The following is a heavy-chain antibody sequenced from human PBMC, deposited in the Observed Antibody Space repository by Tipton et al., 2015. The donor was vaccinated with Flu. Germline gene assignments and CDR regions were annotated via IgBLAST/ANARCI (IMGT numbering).Heavy chain of an antibody. CDR2: ISSTGTTI. V-gene: IGHV3-48*03. J-gene: IGHJ4*02. CDR3: ARGTYSFDY. D-gene: IGHD5-12*01. Sequence: SLRLSCAASEFTFSRYEMNWVRQAPGKGLEWVSYISSTGTTISYADSVKGRFTISRDNAKNSLYLQMNSLRPEDTAVYYCARGTYSFDYWGQGTLVIVSS. CDR1: EFTFSRYE.